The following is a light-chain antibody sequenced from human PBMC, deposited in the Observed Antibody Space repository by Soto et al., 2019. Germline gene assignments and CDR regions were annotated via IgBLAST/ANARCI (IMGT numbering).Light chain of an antibody. V-gene: IGLV3-21*04. J-gene: IGLJ1*01. CDR3: QVWDSSSAHYV. CDR2: YNS. Sequence: SSVLTQPPSVSVAPGKTARITCGGNNIGSKSVHWYQQKPGQAPVLVIYYNSDRPSGIPERFSGSNSGNPATLTISRVEAGDEADYYCQVWDSSSAHYVFGTGTKLTVL. CDR1: NIGSKS.